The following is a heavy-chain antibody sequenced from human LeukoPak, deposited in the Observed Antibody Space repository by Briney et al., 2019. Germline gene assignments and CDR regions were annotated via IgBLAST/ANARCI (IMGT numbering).Heavy chain of an antibody. V-gene: IGHV1-18*01. D-gene: IGHD3-3*01. CDR3: ARGAGRDFWSGYCAT. Sequence: EASVKVSCKASGYTYSNFGISWVRQAPGQGFEWMGWTSTHNGNRNYLQKFQGRVTMTTDTSTSTAYMELHSLTSDDTAVYYCARGAGRDFWSGYCATWGQGTLVTVSS. J-gene: IGHJ5*02. CDR2: TSTHNGNR. CDR1: GYTYSNFG.